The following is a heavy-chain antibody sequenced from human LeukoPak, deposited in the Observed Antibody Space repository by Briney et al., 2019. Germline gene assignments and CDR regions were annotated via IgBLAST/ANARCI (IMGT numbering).Heavy chain of an antibody. CDR1: GYTFTSYY. Sequence: GASVKVSCKASGYTFTSYYMHWVRQAPGQGLEWMGIVNPSSGGTSYAQKFRGRVTMTRDTSTSTVYMELRSLRSEDTAVYYCARASPTFDYWGQGTLVTVSS. CDR3: ARASPTFDY. CDR2: VNPSSGGT. J-gene: IGHJ4*02. V-gene: IGHV1-46*01.